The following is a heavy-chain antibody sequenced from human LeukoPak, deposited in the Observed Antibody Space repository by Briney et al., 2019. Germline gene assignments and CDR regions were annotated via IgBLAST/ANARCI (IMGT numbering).Heavy chain of an antibody. D-gene: IGHD6-19*01. CDR3: ARRGYSSGWPVDY. CDR2: INRSGST. Sequence: SETLSLTCAVYGGSFSGYYWSCIRQPPGKGLEWIGEINRSGSTNYNPSLKSRVTISVDTSKNQFSLKLSSVTAADTAVYYCARRGYSSGWPVDYWGQGTLVTVSS. V-gene: IGHV4-34*01. CDR1: GGSFSGYY. J-gene: IGHJ4*02.